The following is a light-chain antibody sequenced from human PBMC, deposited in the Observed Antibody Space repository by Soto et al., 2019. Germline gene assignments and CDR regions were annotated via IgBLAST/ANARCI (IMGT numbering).Light chain of an antibody. CDR1: QGVSSW. Sequence: DIQMTQSPSSVSASVGDRVTITCRASQGVSSWLAWYQQRPGRAPKLLMYDVSTLQSGVPSRFSGSGSGTDFTLTISRLQPEDFATYYCHQANSFPLTFGGGTKVEIK. V-gene: IGKV1-12*01. CDR3: HQANSFPLT. J-gene: IGKJ4*01. CDR2: DVS.